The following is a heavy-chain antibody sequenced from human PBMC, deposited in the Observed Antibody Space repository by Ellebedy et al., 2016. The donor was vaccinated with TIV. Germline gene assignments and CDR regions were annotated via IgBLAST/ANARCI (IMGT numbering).Heavy chain of an antibody. CDR3: ARGEVVVTAGVVDY. V-gene: IGHV3-11*04. Sequence: GESLKISXAASGFTFSDYYMSWIRQAPGKGLEWVSYISSSGSTIYYADSVKGRFTISRDNSKNTLYLQMNSLRAEDTAVYYCARGEVVVTAGVVDYWGQGTLVTVSS. CDR2: ISSSGSTI. J-gene: IGHJ4*02. CDR1: GFTFSDYY. D-gene: IGHD2-21*02.